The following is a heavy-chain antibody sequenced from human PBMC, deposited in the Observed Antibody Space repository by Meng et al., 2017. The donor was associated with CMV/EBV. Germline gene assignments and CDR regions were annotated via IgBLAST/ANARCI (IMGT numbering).Heavy chain of an antibody. CDR1: GGSFSGYY. Sequence: SQTLSLTGAVYGGSFSGYYWSWIRQPPGKELEWIGEINHSGSTNYNPSLKSRVTISVDTSKNQFSLKLSSVTAADTAVYYCARAPGSYCSSTSCYYYYGMDVWGQGTTVTVSS. CDR2: INHSGST. D-gene: IGHD2-2*01. CDR3: ARAPGSYCSSTSCYYYYGMDV. V-gene: IGHV4-34*01. J-gene: IGHJ6*02.